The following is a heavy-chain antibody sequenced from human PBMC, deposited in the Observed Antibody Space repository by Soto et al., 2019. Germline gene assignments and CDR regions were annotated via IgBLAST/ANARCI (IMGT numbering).Heavy chain of an antibody. CDR1: GGSISSGGYY. D-gene: IGHD2-2*02. J-gene: IGHJ6*02. CDR3: ARDNICSSTSCYTSYYYYGMDV. CDR2: IYYIGST. V-gene: IGHV4-31*11. Sequence: SETLSLTGAVSGGSISSGGYYWSWIRQPPGKGLELIWYIYYIGSTYYNPSLKSRFTISLDTSKNQFSPKLSSVTAADTAVYYCARDNICSSTSCYTSYYYYGMDVSGQGTTVTVSS.